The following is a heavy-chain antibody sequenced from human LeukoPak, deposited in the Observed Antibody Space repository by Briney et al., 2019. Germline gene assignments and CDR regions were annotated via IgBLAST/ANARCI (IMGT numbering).Heavy chain of an antibody. Sequence: GGSLRLSCAASGFTFSSYSMNWVRQAPGKGLEWVSSISSSSSYIYYADSVKGRFTISRGNAKNSLYLQMNSLRAEDTAVYYCARGIAALGFDPWGQGTLVTVSS. D-gene: IGHD6-6*01. CDR1: GFTFSSYS. V-gene: IGHV3-21*01. CDR2: ISSSSSYI. CDR3: ARGIAALGFDP. J-gene: IGHJ5*02.